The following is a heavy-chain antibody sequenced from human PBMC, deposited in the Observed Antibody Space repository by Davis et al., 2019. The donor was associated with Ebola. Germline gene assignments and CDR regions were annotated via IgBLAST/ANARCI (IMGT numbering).Heavy chain of an antibody. Sequence: ASVKVSCKASGYIFSNNDINWVRQATGQGLEWMGWMNPDSGNTGYASKFQGRVTMTRNNSITTAYMELSSLGSEDTAVYYCARPIEKRCSPGCFDLWGRGTLVTVSS. CDR2: MNPDSGNT. CDR3: ARPIEKRCSPGCFDL. V-gene: IGHV1-8*02. CDR1: GYIFSNND. J-gene: IGHJ2*01. D-gene: IGHD4/OR15-4a*01.